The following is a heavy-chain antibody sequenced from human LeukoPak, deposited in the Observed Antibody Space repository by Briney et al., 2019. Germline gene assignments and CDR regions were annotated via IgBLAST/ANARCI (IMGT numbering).Heavy chain of an antibody. Sequence: PGRSLRLSCAASGFTFSSYGMHWVRQAPGKGLEWVSYISSGGGTIYYADSVKGRFTISRDNAKNSLYLQMNSLRAEDTAVYYCARDYYSGSGSYSSWGQGTLVTVSS. CDR2: ISSGGGTI. CDR1: GFTFSSYG. V-gene: IGHV3-48*04. CDR3: ARDYYSGSGSYSS. J-gene: IGHJ5*02. D-gene: IGHD3-10*01.